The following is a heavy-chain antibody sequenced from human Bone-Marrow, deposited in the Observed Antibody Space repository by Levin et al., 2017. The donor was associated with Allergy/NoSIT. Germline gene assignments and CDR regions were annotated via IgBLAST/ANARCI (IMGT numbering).Heavy chain of an antibody. D-gene: IGHD2-21*01. Sequence: GGSLRLSCVASGFRFSDYVMNWVRQAPGQGQERVSVISGSGDNTYSADSVKGRFTISRDTSKNTLYLRMDSLAAADTDICYCVRSAGAIVVTPYLDYWGQGTLVTVSS. CDR1: GFRFSDYV. CDR3: VRSAGAIVVTPYLDY. CDR2: ISGSGDNT. J-gene: IGHJ4*02. V-gene: IGHV3-23*01.